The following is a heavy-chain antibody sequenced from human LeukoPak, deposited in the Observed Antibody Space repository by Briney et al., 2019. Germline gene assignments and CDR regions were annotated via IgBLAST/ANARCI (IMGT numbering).Heavy chain of an antibody. D-gene: IGHD3-22*01. CDR1: GFTFSSYW. V-gene: IGHV3-7*03. Sequence: GGSLRLSCAASGFTFSSYWMNWARQAPGKGLEWVASINHNGNVNYYVDSVKGRFTISRDNAKNSLYLQMSNLRAEDTAVYFCARAPTYYYDSSGYYGWWGQGTLVTASS. J-gene: IGHJ4*02. CDR2: INHNGNVN. CDR3: ARAPTYYYDSSGYYGW.